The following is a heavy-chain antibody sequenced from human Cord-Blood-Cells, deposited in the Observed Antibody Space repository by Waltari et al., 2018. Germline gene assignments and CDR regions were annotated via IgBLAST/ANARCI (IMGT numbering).Heavy chain of an antibody. D-gene: IGHD2-2*01. CDR2: ISSSGSTI. J-gene: IGHJ3*02. V-gene: IGHV3-48*03. CDR3: ARGYGYCSSTSCYDAFDI. Sequence: EVQLVESGGGLVQPGGSLRLSCAASGFTFSSYEMNWVRQAPGKGLEWVSYISSSGSTIYYADSVKGRFTISRDNAKNSLYLQMNSLRAEDTAVYYCARGYGYCSSTSCYDAFDIWGQGTMVTVSS. CDR1: GFTFSSYE.